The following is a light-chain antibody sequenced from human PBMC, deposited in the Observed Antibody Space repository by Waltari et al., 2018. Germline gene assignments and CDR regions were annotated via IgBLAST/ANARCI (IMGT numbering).Light chain of an antibody. CDR3: QQSYSTPS. CDR2: ASS. Sequence: DIQMTQSPSSLSASVGDRVTITCRASPSITTFLNWYQQRPGKAPKLLIYASSSLQSGVPSMFSGSGSGTDFTLTISSLQPEDFATYYCQQSYSTPSFGGGTKVEI. V-gene: IGKV1-39*01. CDR1: PSITTF. J-gene: IGKJ4*01.